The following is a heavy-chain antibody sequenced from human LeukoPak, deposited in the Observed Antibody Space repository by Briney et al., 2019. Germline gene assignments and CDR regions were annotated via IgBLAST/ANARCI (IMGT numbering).Heavy chain of an antibody. D-gene: IGHD3-10*01. J-gene: IGHJ6*03. CDR3: AKDQRITMVRGVTDYYYMDV. V-gene: IGHV3-23*01. Sequence: GGSLRLSCAASGFTFSSYAMSWVRQAPGKGLEWVSAISGSGGSTYYADSVKGRFTISRDNSKNTLYLQMNSLRAEDTAVYYCAKDQRITMVRGVTDYYYMDVWGKGTTVTISS. CDR1: GFTFSSYA. CDR2: ISGSGGST.